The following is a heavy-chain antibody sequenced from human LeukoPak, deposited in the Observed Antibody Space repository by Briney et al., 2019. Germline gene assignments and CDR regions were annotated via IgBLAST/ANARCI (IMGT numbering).Heavy chain of an antibody. J-gene: IGHJ6*02. CDR3: ARQSDPYYHYGLDF. CDR2: VYYTGTT. CDR1: GGSIKNYY. Sequence: PSETLSLTCALSGGSIKNYYWSWIRQPLGKGLEWIGYVYYTGTTSYNPSLKSRVTISVETSKNQFSLTLNPVTAADTAVYHCARQSDPYYHYGLDFWGQGTTVIVSS. V-gene: IGHV4-59*01.